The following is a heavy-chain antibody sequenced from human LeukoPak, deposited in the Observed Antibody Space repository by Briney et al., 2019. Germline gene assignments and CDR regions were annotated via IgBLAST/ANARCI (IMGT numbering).Heavy chain of an antibody. J-gene: IGHJ5*02. V-gene: IGHV1-69*05. CDR2: IIPIFGTA. D-gene: IGHD6-19*01. CDR3: ARDLKGSGWEGAFDP. CDR1: GGTFSSYA. Sequence: SVKVFCKASGGTFSSYAISWVRQAPGQGLEWMGRIIPIFGTANYAQKFQGRVTITTDESTSTAYMELSSLRSEDTAVYYCARDLKGSGWEGAFDPWGQGTLVNVSS.